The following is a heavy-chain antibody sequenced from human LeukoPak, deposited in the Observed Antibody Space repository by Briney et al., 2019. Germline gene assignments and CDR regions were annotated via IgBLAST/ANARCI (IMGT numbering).Heavy chain of an antibody. Sequence: SETLSLTCTVSRGSINNYYWSWIRQPPGKGLEWIGYILSSGSTNYNPSVKSRVTISVDTSKNQFSLKLSSVTAADTAVYYCAGASYERGYWYYFDHWGQGMLVTVSS. CDR2: ILSSGST. CDR1: RGSINNYY. V-gene: IGHV4-59*01. CDR3: AGASYERGYWYYFDH. D-gene: IGHD2-8*02. J-gene: IGHJ4*02.